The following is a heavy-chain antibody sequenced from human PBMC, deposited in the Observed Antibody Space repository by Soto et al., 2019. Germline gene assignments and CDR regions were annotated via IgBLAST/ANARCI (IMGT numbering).Heavy chain of an antibody. Sequence: PGGSLRLSCAASGFTFSIYAMSWVRHAPGKGLEWVSAISGSGGSTYYADSVKGRFTISRDNSKNTLYLQMNSLRAEDTAVYYCAKDHKIVVVVAASFDYWGQGTLVTVS. D-gene: IGHD2-15*01. CDR1: GFTFSIYA. V-gene: IGHV3-23*01. J-gene: IGHJ4*02. CDR3: AKDHKIVVVVAASFDY. CDR2: ISGSGGST.